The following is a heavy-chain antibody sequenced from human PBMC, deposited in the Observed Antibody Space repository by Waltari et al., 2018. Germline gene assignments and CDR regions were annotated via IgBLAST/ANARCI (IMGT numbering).Heavy chain of an antibody. V-gene: IGHV4-30-4*08. CDR2: IDYSGST. D-gene: IGHD6-13*01. CDR3: ARGDGSSWYPRRDTYYFDY. CDR1: GVSLSSADYY. Sequence: QVHLQESGPGLVKPSQTLSLSCTVSGVSLSSADYYWSWIRPPPGKGLEWIGYIDYSGSTYYNPSLKSRVTISVDTSKNQFALKLSSVTAADTAVYYCARGDGSSWYPRRDTYYFDYWGQGTLVTVSS. J-gene: IGHJ4*02.